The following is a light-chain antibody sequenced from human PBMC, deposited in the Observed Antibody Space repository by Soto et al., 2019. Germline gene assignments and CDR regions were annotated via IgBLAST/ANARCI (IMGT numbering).Light chain of an antibody. Sequence: EIELTQSHPTLSGSLGERVTIXCPASQRISTNVAWYQHKPGQAPRLLIYSASTRATGIPARFSGSGSGTEFTLTISSLQSEDFAVYYCQLYNNWPPITFGGGTKVDI. CDR2: SAS. V-gene: IGKV3-15*01. CDR3: QLYNNWPPIT. J-gene: IGKJ4*01. CDR1: QRISTN.